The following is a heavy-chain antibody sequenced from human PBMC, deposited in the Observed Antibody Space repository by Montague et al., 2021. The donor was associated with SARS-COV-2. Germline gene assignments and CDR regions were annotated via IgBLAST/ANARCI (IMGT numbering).Heavy chain of an antibody. CDR3: ARGPAENIIRTFNDCYGFDS. CDR1: GGSFTGYY. CDR2: INHSGST. Sequence: SEALSLTCAVYGGSFTGYYWTWIRQPPGKGLEWIGEINHSGSTNYNPALKSRFSISVDTSKNQFSLKLSSVTAADTAVFYCARGPAENIIRTFNDCYGFDSWGQGTPVTVSS. V-gene: IGHV4-34*01. J-gene: IGHJ5*01. D-gene: IGHD2-21*02.